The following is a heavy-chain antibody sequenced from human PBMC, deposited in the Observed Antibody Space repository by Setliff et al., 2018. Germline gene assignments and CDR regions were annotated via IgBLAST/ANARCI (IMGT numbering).Heavy chain of an antibody. Sequence: GSLRLSCAASGFTFSSYWMHWVSQVPGKGLVWVSRINNDGSSGDYADSVKGRFTISRDNAKNSLYLQMNSLRAEDTAIYYCGPGGKGLLENWGQGTLVTVS. CDR3: GPGGKGLLEN. CDR1: GFTFSSYW. CDR2: INNDGSSG. V-gene: IGHV3-74*01. J-gene: IGHJ4*02. D-gene: IGHD3-10*01.